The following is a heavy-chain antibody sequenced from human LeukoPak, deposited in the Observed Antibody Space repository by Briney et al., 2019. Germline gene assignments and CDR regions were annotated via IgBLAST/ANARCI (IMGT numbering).Heavy chain of an antibody. J-gene: IGHJ5*02. V-gene: IGHV1-46*01. CDR3: ARAAIAAADNWFDP. CDR1: GYTFTSYY. D-gene: IGHD6-13*01. Sequence: ASVKVSCKASGYTFTSYYMHWVRQAPGQGLEWMGLINPTGGSTGYAQKFQGRVTMTRDMSTSTAYMELRSLRSDDTAVYYCARAAIAAADNWFDPWGQGTLVTVFS. CDR2: INPTGGST.